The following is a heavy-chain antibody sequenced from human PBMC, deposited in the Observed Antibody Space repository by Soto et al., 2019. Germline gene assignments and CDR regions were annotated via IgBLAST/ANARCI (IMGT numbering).Heavy chain of an antibody. D-gene: IGHD5-12*01. Sequence: HGESLKISCKGSGYSFTSYWMGWVRQMPGKGLEWMGIIYPGDSDTRYSPSFQGQVTISADKSISTAYLQWSSLKASDTAMYYCARQGRGGVVVVATTKDYYYYYYMDVWGKGTTVTVSS. CDR1: GYSFTSYW. J-gene: IGHJ6*03. V-gene: IGHV5-51*01. CDR3: ARQGRGGVVVVATTKDYYYYYYMDV. CDR2: IYPGDSDT.